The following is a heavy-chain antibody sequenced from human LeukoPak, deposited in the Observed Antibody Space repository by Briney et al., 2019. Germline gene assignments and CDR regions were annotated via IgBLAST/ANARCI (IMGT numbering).Heavy chain of an antibody. CDR1: GGTFSSYA. CDR3: ARVGYYYDSSGST. D-gene: IGHD3-22*01. V-gene: IGHV1-69*05. J-gene: IGHJ5*02. CDR2: IIPIFGTA. Sequence: GASVKVSCKASGGTFSSYAISWVRQAPGQGLEWMGGIIPIFGTANYAQKFQGRVTITTDESTSTAYMELSSLRSEDTAVYYCARVGYYYDSSGSTWGQGTLVTVSS.